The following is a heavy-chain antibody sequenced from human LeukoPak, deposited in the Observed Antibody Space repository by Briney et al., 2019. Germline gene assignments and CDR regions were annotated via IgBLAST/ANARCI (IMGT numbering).Heavy chain of an antibody. CDR2: ISAYNGNT. CDR3: ARVYGSRPTLDH. CDR1: GYTFTSYG. J-gene: IGHJ4*02. D-gene: IGHD2-8*01. V-gene: IGHV1-18*01. Sequence: ASVKVSCKASGYTFTSYGISWLRQAPGQGLEWMGWISAYNGNTNYAQRLQGRVTMTTDTYTHTDSMALKSLRSNDTDGYNCARVYGSRPTLDHRGQGTLVTGSS.